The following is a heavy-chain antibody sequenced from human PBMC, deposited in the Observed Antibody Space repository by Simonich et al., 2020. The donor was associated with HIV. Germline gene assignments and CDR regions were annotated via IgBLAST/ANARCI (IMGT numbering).Heavy chain of an antibody. CDR2: ICLNMGSR. CDR1: GLTFDDYA. V-gene: IGHV3-9*03. Sequence: EVQLVESGGGLVQPGRSLRLSCAASGLTFDDYAMHRVRQAPVDGLEWVSGICLNMGSRGYADSVKGLFTISRDNAKNSLYLQMNSLRAEDMALYYCAKDRYSSSSGSFDYWGQGTLVTVSS. J-gene: IGHJ4*02. D-gene: IGHD6-6*01. CDR3: AKDRYSSSSGSFDY.